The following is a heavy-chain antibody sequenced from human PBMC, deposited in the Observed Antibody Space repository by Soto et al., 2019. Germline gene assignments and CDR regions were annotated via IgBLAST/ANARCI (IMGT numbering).Heavy chain of an antibody. V-gene: IGHV3-33*01. CDR3: ARDALGYCSSTSCYVFDY. CDR2: IWYDGSNK. D-gene: IGHD2-2*01. J-gene: IGHJ4*02. Sequence: GGSLRLSCAASGFTFSSYGMHWVRQAPGKGLEWVAVIWYDGSNKYYADSVKGRFTISRDNSKNTLYLQMNSLRAEDTAVYYCARDALGYCSSTSCYVFDYWGQGTLVTVSS. CDR1: GFTFSSYG.